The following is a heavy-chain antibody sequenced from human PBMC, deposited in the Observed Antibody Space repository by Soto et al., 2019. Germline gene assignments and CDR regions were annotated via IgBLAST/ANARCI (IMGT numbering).Heavy chain of an antibody. D-gene: IGHD6-19*01. CDR2: ISHDGGVK. CDR3: AKDLYGAGWYNYFDP. J-gene: IGHJ5*02. V-gene: IGHV3-30*18. CDR1: GFTFSTTG. Sequence: QVHLVESGGGVVQPGRSLRLSCAASGFTFSTTGMHWVRQAPGKGLEWVAMISHDGGVKHYTDSVKGRFTISRDTSNNTVYLQMNSLRPEDTAMYHCAKDLYGAGWYNYFDPWGQGTLDTVSS.